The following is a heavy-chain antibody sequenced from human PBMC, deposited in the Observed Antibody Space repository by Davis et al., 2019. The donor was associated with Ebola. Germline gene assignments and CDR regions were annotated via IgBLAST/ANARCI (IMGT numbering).Heavy chain of an antibody. D-gene: IGHD3-22*01. Sequence: PGGSLRLSCAASGFTFSSYAMSWVRQAPGKGLEWVSAISGSGGSTYYADSVKGRFTISRDNSKNTLYLQMNSLRAEDTAVYYCAKEPITMIVVAAVYFDYWGQGTLVTVSS. CDR1: GFTFSSYA. CDR3: AKEPITMIVVAAVYFDY. J-gene: IGHJ4*02. CDR2: ISGSGGST. V-gene: IGHV3-23*01.